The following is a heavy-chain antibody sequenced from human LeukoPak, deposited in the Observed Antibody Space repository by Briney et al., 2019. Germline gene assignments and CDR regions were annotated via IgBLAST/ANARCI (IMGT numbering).Heavy chain of an antibody. CDR3: ARRLNYGDYGSDY. CDR2: ISGSSRYI. Sequence: GGSLRLSXVGSGFNFSPYSINWVRQAPGKGLEWVSTISGSSRYIYYADSVKGRFTISRDNAKSSVLLQMNSLRADDTAIYYCARRLNYGDYGSDYWGQGTLVTVSS. J-gene: IGHJ4*02. CDR1: GFNFSPYS. V-gene: IGHV3-21*01. D-gene: IGHD4-17*01.